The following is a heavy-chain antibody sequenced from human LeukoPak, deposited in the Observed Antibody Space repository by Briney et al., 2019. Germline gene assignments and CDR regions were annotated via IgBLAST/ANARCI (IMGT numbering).Heavy chain of an antibody. D-gene: IGHD2-21*02. CDR3: ARVGPTNKVVTSRYREFDP. CDR1: GFTFSSYA. V-gene: IGHV3-23*01. J-gene: IGHJ5*02. Sequence: PGGSLRLSCAASGFTFSSYAMSWVRQAPGKGLEWVSAISGSGGSTYYADSVKGRFTISRDNAKNSLYLQMNSLRAEDTAVYYCARVGPTNKVVTSRYREFDPWGQGTLVTVSS. CDR2: ISGSGGST.